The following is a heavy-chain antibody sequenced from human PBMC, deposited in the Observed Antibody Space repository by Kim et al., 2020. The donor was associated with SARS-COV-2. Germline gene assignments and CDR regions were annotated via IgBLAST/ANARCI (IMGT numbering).Heavy chain of an antibody. D-gene: IGHD2-2*01. CDR3: ARGEYCSSTSCYEANAFDI. Sequence: GGSLRLSCAASGFTFSDHYMDWVRQAPGKGLEWVGRTRNKANSYTTEYAASVKGRFTISRDDSKNSLYLQMNSLKTEDTAVYYCARGEYCSSTSCYEANAFDIWGQGTMVTVSS. CDR2: TRNKANSYTT. J-gene: IGHJ3*02. CDR1: GFTFSDHY. V-gene: IGHV3-72*01.